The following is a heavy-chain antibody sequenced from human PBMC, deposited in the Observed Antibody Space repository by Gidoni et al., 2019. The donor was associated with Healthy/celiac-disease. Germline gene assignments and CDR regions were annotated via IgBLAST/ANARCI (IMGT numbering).Heavy chain of an antibody. D-gene: IGHD3-10*01. J-gene: IGHJ6*02. CDR2: IYPGDSDT. V-gene: IGHV5-51*01. CDR1: GYSFTRYW. CDR3: ARSTIGSSGYYYGMDV. Sequence: EVQLVQSGAEVKKPGESLTISCKGSGYSFTRYWSGWVRQMPGKGLEWMGIIYPGDSDTRYSPSFQGQVTISADKSISTAYLQWSSLKASDTAMYYCARSTIGSSGYYYGMDVWGQGTTVTVSS.